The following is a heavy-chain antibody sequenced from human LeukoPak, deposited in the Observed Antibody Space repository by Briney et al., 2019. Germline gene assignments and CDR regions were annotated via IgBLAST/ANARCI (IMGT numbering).Heavy chain of an antibody. CDR2: IIPILAVA. CDR3: AREYGNLTMVTSFDF. J-gene: IGHJ4*02. CDR1: GGTFDSSP. V-gene: IGHV1-69*04. D-gene: IGHD4-17*01. Sequence: ASVKVSCKASGGTFDSSPITWVRQAPGQGLEWMGRIIPILAVANYAQKFQGRVTITADKPTRTAYLELITLRSEDTAVYYCAREYGNLTMVTSFDFWGQGTLVTVSS.